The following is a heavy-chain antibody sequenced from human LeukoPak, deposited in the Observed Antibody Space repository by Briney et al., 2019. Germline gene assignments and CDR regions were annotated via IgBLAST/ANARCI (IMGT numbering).Heavy chain of an antibody. Sequence: SETLSLTCTVSGGSISSGSYDWSWIRQPAGKGLEWIGRIYTSGSTNYNPSLKSRATISIDTSKNQFSLKLSSVTAADTAVYYCAGTYYYGSGSYGYWGQGTLVTVSS. J-gene: IGHJ4*02. CDR1: GGSISSGSYD. D-gene: IGHD3-10*01. CDR3: AGTYYYGSGSYGY. V-gene: IGHV4-61*02. CDR2: IYTSGST.